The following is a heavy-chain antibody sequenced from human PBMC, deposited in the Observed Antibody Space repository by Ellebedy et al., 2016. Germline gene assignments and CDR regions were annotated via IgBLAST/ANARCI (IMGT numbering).Heavy chain of an antibody. CDR2: INPNSGGT. Sequence: ASVKVSCXASGYTFTSYGISWVRQAPGQGLEWMGWINPNSGGTNYAQKFQGRVTMTRDTSISTAYMELSRLRSDDTAVYYCARDLRTGEKWEHSGYYFDYWGQGTLVTVSS. J-gene: IGHJ4*02. CDR1: GYTFTSYG. V-gene: IGHV1-2*02. D-gene: IGHD1-26*01. CDR3: ARDLRTGEKWEHSGYYFDY.